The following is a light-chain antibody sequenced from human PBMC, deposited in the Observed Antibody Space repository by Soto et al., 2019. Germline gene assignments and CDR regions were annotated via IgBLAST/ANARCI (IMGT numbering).Light chain of an antibody. CDR3: CSYAGSHTFV. Sequence: QSVLTQPRSVSGSPGQSVTISCTGTSSDVGGYNFVSWYQQYPGKAPKFMIYDVSKRPSGVPDRFSGSKFGNTASLTISGLLAEDEADYYCCSYAGSHTFVFGTGTKLTVL. CDR1: SSDVGGYNF. CDR2: DVS. J-gene: IGLJ1*01. V-gene: IGLV2-11*01.